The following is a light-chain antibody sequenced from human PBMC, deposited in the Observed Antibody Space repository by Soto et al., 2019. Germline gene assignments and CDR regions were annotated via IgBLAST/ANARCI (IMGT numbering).Light chain of an antibody. CDR2: KAS. CDR3: QHYNSNPWT. V-gene: IGKV1-5*03. Sequence: DIQMTQSPSTLSASVGDRVTISCRASQSISSWLAWYQQKPGKAPKVLIYKASSLESWVPSRFSGSGSGTEFTLTISSLQPDDFATYYCQHYNSNPWTFGRGTKVEVK. CDR1: QSISSW. J-gene: IGKJ1*01.